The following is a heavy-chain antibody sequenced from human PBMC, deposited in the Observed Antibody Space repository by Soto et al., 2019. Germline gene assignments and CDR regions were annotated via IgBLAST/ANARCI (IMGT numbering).Heavy chain of an antibody. D-gene: IGHD6-19*01. CDR1: GDSVSSNSAA. CDR3: ARATYSSGWYSSEMGYYYGMEV. J-gene: IGHJ6*02. V-gene: IGHV6-1*01. CDR2: TYYRSKWYN. Sequence: SQTLSLTCAISGDSVSSNSAAWNWIRQSPSRGLEWLGRTYYRSKWYNDYAVSVKSRITINPDTSKNQFSLQLNSVTPEDTAVYYCARATYSSGWYSSEMGYYYGMEVWGQGTTVTVSS.